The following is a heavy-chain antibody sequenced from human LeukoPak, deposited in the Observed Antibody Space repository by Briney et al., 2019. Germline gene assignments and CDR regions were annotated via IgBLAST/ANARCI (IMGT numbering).Heavy chain of an antibody. CDR3: ASVSGSVNSVGFDP. Sequence: PSETLSLTCAVSGGAISSDYWSGIRQRPGKGLEWVGDIYYSGSTNYNPSLKSRVTTSVYTSKNQCSLKLSSVTAADTAVYSCASVSGSVNSVGFDPWGQGTLLTVSS. D-gene: IGHD1-26*01. V-gene: IGHV4-59*01. CDR2: IYYSGST. CDR1: GGAISSDY. J-gene: IGHJ5*02.